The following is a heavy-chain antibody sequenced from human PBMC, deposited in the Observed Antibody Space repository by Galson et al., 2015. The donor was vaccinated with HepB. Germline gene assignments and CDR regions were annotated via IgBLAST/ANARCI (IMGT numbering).Heavy chain of an antibody. D-gene: IGHD4-23*01. V-gene: IGHV3-30*04. Sequence: SLRLSCAASGFTFSSYAMHWVRQAPGKGLEWVAVISYDGSNKYYADSVKGRFTISRDNSKNTLYLQMNSLRAEDTAVYYCARDLDYGGNSGWIYYGMDVWGQGTTVTVSS. J-gene: IGHJ6*02. CDR1: GFTFSSYA. CDR3: ARDLDYGGNSGWIYYGMDV. CDR2: ISYDGSNK.